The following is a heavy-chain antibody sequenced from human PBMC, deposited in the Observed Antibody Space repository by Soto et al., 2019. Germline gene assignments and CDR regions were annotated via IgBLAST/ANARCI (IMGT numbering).Heavy chain of an antibody. V-gene: IGHV1-58*02. CDR3: ARFEQWLATGFDP. CDR1: GFTFTSYA. Sequence: GASVKVSCKASGFTFTSYAMQWVRQARGQRLEWIGWIVVGSGNTNYAQKCQERVTITRDMSTSTAYMELSSLRSDDTVVYYCARFEQWLATGFDPWGQGTLVTVSS. D-gene: IGHD6-19*01. CDR2: IVVGSGNT. J-gene: IGHJ5*02.